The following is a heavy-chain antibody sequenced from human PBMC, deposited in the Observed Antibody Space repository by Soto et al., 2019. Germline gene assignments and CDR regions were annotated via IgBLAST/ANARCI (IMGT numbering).Heavy chain of an antibody. CDR3: AKDRIAAAGTDCYCYGMGV. CDR2: ISYDGSNK. Sequence: QVQLVESGGGVVQPGRSLRLSCAASGFTFSSYGMHWVRQAPGKGLAWVAGISYDGSNKDYADSEKGRFTISRDNSKSKLYLQMNSLRAEDTAVYYCAKDRIAAAGTDCYCYGMGVWGQGTTVTVS. J-gene: IGHJ6*02. D-gene: IGHD6-13*01. V-gene: IGHV3-30*18. CDR1: GFTFSSYG.